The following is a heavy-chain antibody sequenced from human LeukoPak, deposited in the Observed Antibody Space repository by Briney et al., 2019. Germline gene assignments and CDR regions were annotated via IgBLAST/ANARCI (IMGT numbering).Heavy chain of an antibody. V-gene: IGHV3-30*18. D-gene: IGHD4-17*01. Sequence: HPGGSLSLSCAAARFTFSHYAIQWVRQAPGKRLYWVAVISDDVSDKDYADSVKGRFSISRDNSKNTLHLQMNRLRAEGTAVYYCAKTEYGDRSVEHWGQGTLVTVSS. CDR1: RFTFSHYA. CDR2: ISDDVSDK. J-gene: IGHJ1*01. CDR3: AKTEYGDRSVEH.